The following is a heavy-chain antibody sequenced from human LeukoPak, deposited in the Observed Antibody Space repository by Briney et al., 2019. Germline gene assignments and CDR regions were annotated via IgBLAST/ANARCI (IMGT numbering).Heavy chain of an antibody. J-gene: IGHJ4*02. CDR2: INPNSGGT. D-gene: IGHD3-22*01. V-gene: IGHV1-2*06. CDR3: ASDSSGYSPLNY. Sequence: ASVKVSCKASGYTFTGYYMHWVRQAPGQGLEWMGRINPNSGGTNYAQKFQGRVTMTRDTSISTAYMELSRLRSDDSAVYYCASDSSGYSPLNYWGQGTLVTVSS. CDR1: GYTFTGYY.